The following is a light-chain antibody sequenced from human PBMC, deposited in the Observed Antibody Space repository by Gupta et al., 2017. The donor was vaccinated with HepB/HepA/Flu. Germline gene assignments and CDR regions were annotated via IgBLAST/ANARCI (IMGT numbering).Light chain of an antibody. CDR2: GKN. CDR3: TSRNIGRNHVV. CDR1: SFRIYY. Sequence: SSELTQDSAVSVALGQTVRITCHGESFRIYYASCDQQKPGRPPILVIYGKNSRPSGIPDRFSGSSSGNTGSLTIAGARAEDEADYFCTSRNIGRNHVVFGGGTKL. V-gene: IGLV3-19*01. J-gene: IGLJ2*01.